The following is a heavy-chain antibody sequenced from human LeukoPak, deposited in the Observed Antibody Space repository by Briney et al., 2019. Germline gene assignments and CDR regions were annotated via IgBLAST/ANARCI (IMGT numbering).Heavy chain of an antibody. CDR2: IKQDGSEK. D-gene: IGHD2/OR15-2a*01. Sequence: GGSLRLSCAASGFTFSSYWMSWVRQAPGKGLEWVANIKQDGSEKYYVDSVKGRFTISRDNSKNSLYMQMNSLRAEDTALYYCAKDSIYGARGLVDYWGQGTLVTVSS. CDR3: AKDSIYGARGLVDY. CDR1: GFTFSSYW. J-gene: IGHJ4*02. V-gene: IGHV3-7*03.